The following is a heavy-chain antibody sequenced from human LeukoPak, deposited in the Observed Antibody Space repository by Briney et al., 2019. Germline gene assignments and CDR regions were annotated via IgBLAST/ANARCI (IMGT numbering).Heavy chain of an antibody. J-gene: IGHJ4*02. D-gene: IGHD6-19*01. V-gene: IGHV3-48*01. CDR3: ARRGYTSGWDF. Sequence: GGSLRLSCAASGFTFSSFSMNWVRQAPGKGLEWLSYIASSSNTIYYADSVRGRFAISRDNARNSLYLQMNSLRAEDTAVYYCARRGYTSGWDFWGQGTLVTVSS. CDR1: GFTFSSFS. CDR2: IASSSNTI.